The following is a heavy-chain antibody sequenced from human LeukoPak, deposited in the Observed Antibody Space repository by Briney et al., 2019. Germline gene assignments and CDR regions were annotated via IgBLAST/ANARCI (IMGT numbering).Heavy chain of an antibody. V-gene: IGHV2-5*02. CDR3: AHRGPGGLYVLFDY. D-gene: IGHD2-2*02. Sequence: SGPTLVNPTQTLTLTCTFSGSSLSTSGVGVGWIRQPPGKAPERLAIIYWDDDKRYSPSLKSRLTITKDTSKNQVVLTMTNMDPVDTATYYCAHRGPGGLYVLFDYWGQGTLVTVSS. CDR2: IYWDDDK. CDR1: GSSLSTSGVG. J-gene: IGHJ4*02.